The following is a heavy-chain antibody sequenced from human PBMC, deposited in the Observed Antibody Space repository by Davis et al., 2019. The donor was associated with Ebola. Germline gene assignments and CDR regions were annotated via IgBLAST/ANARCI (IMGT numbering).Heavy chain of an antibody. D-gene: IGHD1-14*01. CDR2: INHSGST. V-gene: IGHV4-34*01. CDR3: ARGVGMTRFDY. CDR1: GGSFSGYY. J-gene: IGHJ4*02. Sequence: SETLSLTCAVYGGSFSGYYWSWIRQPPGKGLEWIGEINHSGSTNYNPSLKSRVTISVDTSKNQFSLKLSSVTAADMAVYYCARGVGMTRFDYWGQGTLVTVSS.